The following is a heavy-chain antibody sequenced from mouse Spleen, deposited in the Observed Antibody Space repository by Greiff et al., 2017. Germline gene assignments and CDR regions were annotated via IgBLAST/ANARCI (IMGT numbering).Heavy chain of an antibody. Sequence: QVQLKESGAELARPGASVKLSCKASGYTFTSYGISWVKQRTGQGLEWIGEIYPRSGNTYYNEKFKGKATLTADKSSSTAYMELRSLTSEDSAVYFCARSYYGSSYDYAMDYWGQGTSVTVSS. J-gene: IGHJ4*01. CDR2: IYPRSGNT. D-gene: IGHD1-1*01. V-gene: IGHV1-81*01. CDR1: GYTFTSYG. CDR3: ARSYYGSSYDYAMDY.